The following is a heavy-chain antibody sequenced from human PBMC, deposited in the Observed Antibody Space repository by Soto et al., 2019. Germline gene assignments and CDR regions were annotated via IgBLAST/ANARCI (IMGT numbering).Heavy chain of an antibody. J-gene: IGHJ4*02. D-gene: IGHD7-27*01. Sequence: ASVKVSCKASGYMFTYYYIHWVRQAPGQGLEWMGIINPNTGTTTYAQNFQGRVTMTRDTSTNTAYMDLRSLRSEDTAVYYCARRWGTSFDFWGQGTLVTVSS. CDR3: ARRWGTSFDF. CDR2: INPNTGTT. V-gene: IGHV1-46*01. CDR1: GYMFTYYY.